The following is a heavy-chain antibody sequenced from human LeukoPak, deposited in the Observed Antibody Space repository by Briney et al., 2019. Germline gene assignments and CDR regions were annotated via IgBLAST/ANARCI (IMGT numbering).Heavy chain of an antibody. CDR1: GGSFSGYY. V-gene: IGHV4-34*01. CDR3: ARTTMVRGTYYMDV. CDR2: VNHSGST. D-gene: IGHD3-10*01. Sequence: PSQTLSVTCAVYGGSFSGYYWSWIRQPPGKGLEWIGEVNHSGSTNYNPSLKSRVTISVDTSKNQFSLKLSSVTAADTAVYYCARTTMVRGTYYMDVWGKGTTVTVSS. J-gene: IGHJ6*03.